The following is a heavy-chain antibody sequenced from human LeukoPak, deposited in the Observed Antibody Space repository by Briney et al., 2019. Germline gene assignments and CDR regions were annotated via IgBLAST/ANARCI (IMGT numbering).Heavy chain of an antibody. Sequence: GGSLRLSCAASGFTFSSYWVHWVRHAPGKGLVWVSRINSDGTITSYADSVKGRFTISRDNAKNTLYLQMNSLRAEDTAVYYCARDNPRITGDDFDYWGQGTLVTVSS. CDR2: INSDGTIT. J-gene: IGHJ4*02. CDR3: ARDNPRITGDDFDY. CDR1: GFTFSSYW. D-gene: IGHD1-20*01. V-gene: IGHV3-74*01.